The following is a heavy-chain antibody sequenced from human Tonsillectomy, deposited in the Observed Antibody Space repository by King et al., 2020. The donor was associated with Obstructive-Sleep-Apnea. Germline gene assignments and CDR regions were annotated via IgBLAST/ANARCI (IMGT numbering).Heavy chain of an antibody. D-gene: IGHD6-6*01. CDR2: IYYSGST. V-gene: IGHV4-39*07. J-gene: IGHJ6*02. CDR1: GGSISSRRYY. Sequence: QLQESGAGLVKPSETLSLPCTVSGGSISSRRYYWGWIRQPPGKGLEWIGSIYYSGSTYHNLSLKSRVTISVDTSKNQFSLRLSPVTAGDTAVYYCATIASRPYGLDVWGQGTTVTVSS. CDR3: ATIASRPYGLDV.